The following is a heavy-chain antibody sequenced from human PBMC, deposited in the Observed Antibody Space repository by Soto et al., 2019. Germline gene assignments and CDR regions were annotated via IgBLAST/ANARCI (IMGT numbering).Heavy chain of an antibody. Sequence: EVQLVESGGGLVQPGWSLRLSCAASGFTFSSYAMHWVRQAPGKGLEYVSVISSNGGSTDYANSVKGRFTISRDNAKNTLYLQMGSLRAEDMAVYYCARGYGYCFDYWGQGTLVTVSS. J-gene: IGHJ4*02. CDR1: GFTFSSYA. CDR3: ARGYGYCFDY. V-gene: IGHV3-64*01. CDR2: ISSNGGST. D-gene: IGHD5-18*01.